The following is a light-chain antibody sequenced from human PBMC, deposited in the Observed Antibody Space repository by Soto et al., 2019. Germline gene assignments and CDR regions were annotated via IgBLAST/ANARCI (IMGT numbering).Light chain of an antibody. V-gene: IGKV3-20*01. Sequence: IVLTLSPGTLSLSPGERATLSCRASQSVSSSYLAWYQQKPGQAPRLLIYGASSRATGIPDRFSGSGSGTDFTLTISRLEPEDFAVYYCQQYGSSPIPFGQGTRLEIK. J-gene: IGKJ5*01. CDR1: QSVSSSY. CDR3: QQYGSSPIP. CDR2: GAS.